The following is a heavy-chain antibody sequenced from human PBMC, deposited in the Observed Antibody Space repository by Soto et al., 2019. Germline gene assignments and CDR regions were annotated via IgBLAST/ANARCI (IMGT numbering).Heavy chain of an antibody. CDR1: GFTFSSYS. CDR2: ISSSSTI. CDR3: ARENYYDSSGYYQTFYYFDY. J-gene: IGHJ4*02. Sequence: PGGSLRLSCAASGFTFSSYSMNWVRQAPGKGLEWVSYISSSSTIYYADSVKGRFTISRDNAKNSLYLQMNSLRDEDTAVYYCARENYYDSSGYYQTFYYFDYWGQGTLVTVSS. D-gene: IGHD3-22*01. V-gene: IGHV3-48*02.